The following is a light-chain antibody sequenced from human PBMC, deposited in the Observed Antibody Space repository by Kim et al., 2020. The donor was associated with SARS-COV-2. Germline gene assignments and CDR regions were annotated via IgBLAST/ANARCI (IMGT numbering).Light chain of an antibody. V-gene: IGKV3-20*01. Sequence: LSTGERAPLPGRGSPGVGGSYVAGDRPKPGQAPRCLIYGASSRDTGIPDRFSGSGSGTDFTLTISRLEPEDFAVYYCQQDGSSEYTFGQGTKLEIK. CDR2: GAS. J-gene: IGKJ2*01. CDR3: QQDGSSEYT. CDR1: PGVGGSY.